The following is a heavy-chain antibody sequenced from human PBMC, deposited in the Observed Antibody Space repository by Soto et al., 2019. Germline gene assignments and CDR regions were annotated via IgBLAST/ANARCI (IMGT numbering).Heavy chain of an antibody. D-gene: IGHD2-2*01. V-gene: IGHV4-34*01. CDR1: GGSFSGYY. Sequence: QVQLQQWGAGLLKPSETLSLTCAVYGGSFSGYYWSWIRQPPGKGLEWIGEINHSGSTNYNPSLTIRLTISVDTSKNHFSLKLSSVTAADTAVYYCARCYGRNFDYWGQGTLVTVSS. CDR2: INHSGST. CDR3: ARCYGRNFDY. J-gene: IGHJ4*02.